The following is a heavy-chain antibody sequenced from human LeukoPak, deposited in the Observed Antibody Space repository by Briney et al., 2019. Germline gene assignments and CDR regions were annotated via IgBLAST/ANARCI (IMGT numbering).Heavy chain of an antibody. J-gene: IGHJ3*02. CDR1: GFAFNTYS. V-gene: IGHV3-48*02. CDR3: VRDAAYSAFNM. Sequence: GGSLRLSCAASGFAFNTYSMNWVRQAPGKGLQWVSSITTSSTTKYYADSVRGRFTISRDNAKNSLYLQMDSLRDEDTAVYYCVRDAAYSAFNMWGQGTMVTVSS. D-gene: IGHD4-11*01. CDR2: ITTSSTTK.